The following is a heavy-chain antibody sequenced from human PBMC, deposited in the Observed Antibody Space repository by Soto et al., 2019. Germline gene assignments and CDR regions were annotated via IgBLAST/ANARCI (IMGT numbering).Heavy chain of an antibody. J-gene: IGHJ4*02. D-gene: IGHD6-19*01. V-gene: IGHV3-33*01. Sequence: ESGGGVVQPGRSLRLSCAASGFTFSGYGMHWVRQAPGKGLEWVAVIWYDGSNKYYADSVKGRFTISRDNSKNTPYLQMNSLRAEDTAVYYCAREGGSGWYFVYWGQGTLVTVSS. CDR3: AREGGSGWYFVY. CDR2: IWYDGSNK. CDR1: GFTFSGYG.